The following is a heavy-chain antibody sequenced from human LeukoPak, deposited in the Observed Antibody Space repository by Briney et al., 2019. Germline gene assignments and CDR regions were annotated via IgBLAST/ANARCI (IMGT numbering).Heavy chain of an antibody. V-gene: IGHV3-23*01. CDR2: ISGSGGST. J-gene: IGHJ4*02. CDR1: GFTFSSYA. D-gene: IGHD3-3*01. CDR3: AKVSGFWSGYFDYFDY. Sequence: GSLRLSCAASGFTFSSYAMSWVRQAPGKGLEWVSAISGSGGSTYYADSVKGRFTISRDNSKNTLYLQMNSLRAEDTAVYYCAKVSGFWSGYFDYFDYWGQGTLVTVSS.